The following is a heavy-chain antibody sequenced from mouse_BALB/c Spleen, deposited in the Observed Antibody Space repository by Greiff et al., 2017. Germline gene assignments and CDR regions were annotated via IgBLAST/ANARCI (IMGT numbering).Heavy chain of an antibody. CDR3: ARHPTIGTWFAY. J-gene: IGHJ3*01. Sequence: VQLKESGGDLVKPGGSLKLSCAASGFTFSSYGMSWVRQTPDKRLEWVATISSGGSYTYYPDSVKGRFTISRDNAKNTLYLQMSSLKSEDTAMYYCARHPTIGTWFAYWGQGTLVTVSA. CDR2: ISSGGSYT. D-gene: IGHD2-14*01. V-gene: IGHV5-6*01. CDR1: GFTFSSYG.